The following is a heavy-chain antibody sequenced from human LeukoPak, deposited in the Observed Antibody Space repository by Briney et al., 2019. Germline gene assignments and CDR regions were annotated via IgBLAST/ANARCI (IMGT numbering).Heavy chain of an antibody. CDR3: ARADSSGYTSVFDY. D-gene: IGHD3-22*01. J-gene: IGHJ4*02. CDR1: GGSIRSYY. CDR2: IYYSGTT. Sequence: SETLSLTCSVSGGSIRSYYWSWIRQPPGKGLEWIGYIYYSGTTNYNPSLKSRVTISVDTSKNQFSLKLSSVTAADTAVYYCARADSSGYTSVFDYWGQGTLVTVSS. V-gene: IGHV4-59*08.